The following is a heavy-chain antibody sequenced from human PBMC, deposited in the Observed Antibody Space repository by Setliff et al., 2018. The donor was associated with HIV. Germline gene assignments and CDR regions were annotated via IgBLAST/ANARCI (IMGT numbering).Heavy chain of an antibody. CDR3: VKDVLKFWSGSGALDF. D-gene: IGHD3-3*01. CDR1: GGSFSFYY. Sequence: SETLSLTCAVYGGSFSFYYWSWIRQPPGKGLEWIGEINHSGSTNYNPSLKSRVTISVDDSKKTAYLQMNSLRDEDTAVYYCVKDVLKFWSGSGALDFWGPGTLVTVSS. J-gene: IGHJ4*02. CDR2: INHSGST. V-gene: IGHV4-34*01.